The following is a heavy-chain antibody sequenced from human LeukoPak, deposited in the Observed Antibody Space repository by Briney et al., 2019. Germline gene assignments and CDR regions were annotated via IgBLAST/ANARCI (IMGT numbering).Heavy chain of an antibody. J-gene: IGHJ4*02. CDR2: IYYSGST. V-gene: IGHV4-61*01. CDR3: ARAAYSGSYHSDY. CDR1: GGSVNSGSYY. D-gene: IGHD1-26*01. Sequence: PSETLSLTCTVSGGSVNSGSYYWNWIRQPPGKGLEWIGYIYYSGSTNYNPSLKSRVTISVDTSKNQFSLKLCSVTAADTAVYYCARAAYSGSYHSDYWGQGTLVTVSS.